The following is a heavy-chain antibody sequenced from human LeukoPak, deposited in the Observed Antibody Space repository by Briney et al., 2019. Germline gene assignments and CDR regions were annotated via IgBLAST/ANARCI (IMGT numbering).Heavy chain of an antibody. J-gene: IGHJ3*02. V-gene: IGHV3-48*02. CDR3: ARVYYDSSGYYYAVDI. Sequence: GGSLRLSCVASGFTFNSYNMNWVRHAPGKGLEWVSNITSSGSLTYSADSVKGRFIVSRDNAKNSLYLQMNSLRDEDTAVYYCARVYYDSSGYYYAVDIWGQGTMVTVSS. D-gene: IGHD3-22*01. CDR1: GFTFNSYN. CDR2: ITSSGSLT.